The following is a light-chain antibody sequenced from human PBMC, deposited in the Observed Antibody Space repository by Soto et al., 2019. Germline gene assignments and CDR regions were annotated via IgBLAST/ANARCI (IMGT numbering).Light chain of an antibody. J-gene: IGKJ2*01. Sequence: DIQMTQSPSTLSASVGDRVTITCRASQSISSWLAWYQQKPGKAPKLLIYDASSLENGVPSSFSGSGSGTEFTLTISSLQPDDFANYYCQQYNRYHSYTFGQGTKLEIK. CDR1: QSISSW. CDR2: DAS. CDR3: QQYNRYHSYT. V-gene: IGKV1-5*01.